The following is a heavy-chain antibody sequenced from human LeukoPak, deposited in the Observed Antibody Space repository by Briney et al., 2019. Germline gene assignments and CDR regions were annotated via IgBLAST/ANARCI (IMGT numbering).Heavy chain of an antibody. CDR3: ARSSFVGDAFDI. J-gene: IGHJ3*02. Sequence: ASVTVSCKASGYTFTSYGISWVRQAPGQGLEWMGWISAYNGNTNYAQKLQGRVTMTTDTSTSTAYMELRSLRSDDTAVYYCARSSFVGDAFDIWGQGTMVTVSS. D-gene: IGHD2-15*01. V-gene: IGHV1-18*01. CDR1: GYTFTSYG. CDR2: ISAYNGNT.